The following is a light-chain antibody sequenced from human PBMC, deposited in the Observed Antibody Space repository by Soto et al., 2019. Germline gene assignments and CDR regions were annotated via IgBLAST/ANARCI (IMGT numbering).Light chain of an antibody. CDR3: GSYTSTNNNHV. V-gene: IGLV2-14*01. CDR1: SGDVGAYNY. J-gene: IGLJ1*01. Sequence: QSALTQPASMSGSAGQSITISCTVSSGDVGAYNYVSWYQQHPGKAPKLIIYEVSNRPSGVSYRFSGSKSGNTASLTISGLQAADEADYYCGSYTSTNNNHVFGSGTKVTVL. CDR2: EVS.